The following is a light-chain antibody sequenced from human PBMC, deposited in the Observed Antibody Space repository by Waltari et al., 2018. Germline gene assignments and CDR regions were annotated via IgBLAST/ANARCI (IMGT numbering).Light chain of an antibody. V-gene: IGKV3-15*01. J-gene: IGKJ2*01. CDR3: HQYNDGPPFN. Sequence: EIVMTQSPPTLSVSPGERAIISCRASQSVTTNLAWYPQKPGQPPRLLIYGASTRATDIPARFSGSGSGTEFTLTITSLQSEDFAVYYCHQYNDGPPFNFGQGTKLEIK. CDR1: QSVTTN. CDR2: GAS.